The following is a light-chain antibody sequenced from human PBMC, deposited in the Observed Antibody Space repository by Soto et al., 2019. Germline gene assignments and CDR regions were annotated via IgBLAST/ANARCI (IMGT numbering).Light chain of an antibody. CDR2: DVT. V-gene: IGLV2-14*01. CDR3: CSYAGSRGVV. Sequence: QSALTQPASVSGSPGQSITISCTGTSSDVGGYNFVSWYQQHPGKAPKLMIYDVTHRPSGVSNRFSGSKSGNTASLTISGLQAEDEADYYCCSYAGSRGVVFGGGTKLTVL. J-gene: IGLJ2*01. CDR1: SSDVGGYNF.